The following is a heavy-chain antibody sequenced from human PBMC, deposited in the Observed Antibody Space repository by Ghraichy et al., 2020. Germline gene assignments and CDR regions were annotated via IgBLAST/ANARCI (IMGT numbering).Heavy chain of an antibody. CDR1: GFTVSSNY. Sequence: GGSLRLSCAASGFTVSSNYMSWVRQAPGKGLEWVSVIYSGGSTYYADSVKGRFTISRDNSKNTLYLQMNSLRAEDTAVYYCASLRGDYDWFDPWGQGTLVTVSS. CDR3: ASLRGDYDWFDP. J-gene: IGHJ5*02. D-gene: IGHD4-17*01. V-gene: IGHV3-53*01. CDR2: IYSGGST.